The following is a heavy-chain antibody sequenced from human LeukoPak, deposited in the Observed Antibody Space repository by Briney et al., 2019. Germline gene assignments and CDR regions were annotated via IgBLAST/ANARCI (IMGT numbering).Heavy chain of an antibody. Sequence: GGSLRLSCAASGFTFTTYGMTWVRQAPGKGLEWVSTISHSSTSIFYGHSVKGRFTISRDDAKNSVSLQMSSLRVEDTAVCYCATDGASWSRSYWGQGTLVTVSS. D-gene: IGHD2-8*02. CDR1: GFTFTTYG. CDR2: ISHSSTSI. V-gene: IGHV3-21*01. CDR3: ATDGASWSRSY. J-gene: IGHJ4*02.